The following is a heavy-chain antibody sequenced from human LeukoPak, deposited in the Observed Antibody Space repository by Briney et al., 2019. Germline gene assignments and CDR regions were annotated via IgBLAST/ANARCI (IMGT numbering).Heavy chain of an antibody. Sequence: SETLSLTCAVYGGPFSGYYWSWIRQPPGKGLEWIGEINHSGSTNYNPSLKSRVTISVDTSKNQFSLKLSSVTAADTAVYYCARAGRITIFGVVIRHPYYFDYWGQGTLVTVSS. CDR1: GGPFSGYY. J-gene: IGHJ4*02. CDR2: INHSGST. CDR3: ARAGRITIFGVVIRHPYYFDY. V-gene: IGHV4-34*01. D-gene: IGHD3-3*01.